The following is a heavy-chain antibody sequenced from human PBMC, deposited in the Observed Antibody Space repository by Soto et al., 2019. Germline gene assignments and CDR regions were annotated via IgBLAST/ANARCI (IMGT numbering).Heavy chain of an antibody. CDR3: ASYYDFWSGGWFDP. J-gene: IGHJ5*02. D-gene: IGHD3-3*01. V-gene: IGHV1-18*01. CDR2: ISAYNGNT. CDR1: GYTFTSYG. Sequence: ASVKVSCKASGYTFTSYGISWVRQAPGQGLEWMGWISAYNGNTNYAQKLQGRVTMTTDTSTSTAYMELRSLRSDDTAAYYCASYYDFWSGGWFDPWGQGTLVTVSS.